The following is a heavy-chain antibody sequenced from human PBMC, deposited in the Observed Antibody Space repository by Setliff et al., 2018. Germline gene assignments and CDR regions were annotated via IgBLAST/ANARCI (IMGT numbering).Heavy chain of an antibody. CDR2: IFTSGST. Sequence: SETLSLTCRVSGGSVSTFYWTWIRQPPGKGLEWIGYIFTSGSTQYNPSLKSRATISVDTSKNQFSLQLSSVTAADTAVYYCARHHGDTAMVRGAFDFWGQGTMVTVSS. D-gene: IGHD5-18*01. CDR1: GGSVSTFY. J-gene: IGHJ3*01. V-gene: IGHV4-4*09. CDR3: ARHHGDTAMVRGAFDF.